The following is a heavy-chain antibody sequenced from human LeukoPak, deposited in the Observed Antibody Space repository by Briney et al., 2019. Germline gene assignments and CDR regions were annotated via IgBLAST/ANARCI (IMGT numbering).Heavy chain of an antibody. CDR2: INWTGDNT. CDR1: GFTFSDYY. J-gene: IGHJ4*02. Sequence: GGSLRLSCAASGFTFSDYYMSWIRQAPGKGLEWVSGINWTGDNTAYADSVKGRFTISRDNAKNSLYLQMDSLRADDTALYYCATLTGPRTFDYWGQGTLVTVSS. V-gene: IGHV3-20*04. D-gene: IGHD1-20*01. CDR3: ATLTGPRTFDY.